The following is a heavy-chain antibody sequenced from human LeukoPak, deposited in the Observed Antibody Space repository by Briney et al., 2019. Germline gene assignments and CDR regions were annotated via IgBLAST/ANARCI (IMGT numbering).Heavy chain of an antibody. V-gene: IGHV3-30-3*01. CDR1: GFTVSSNY. Sequence: GGSLRLSCAASGFTVSSNYMSWVRQAPGRGLEWVAVISYDGSNKYNADSVKGRFTISRDNSKNTLYLQMNSLRGDDTAVYYCARDRTIFGVVIPDYWGQGTLVTVSS. J-gene: IGHJ4*02. D-gene: IGHD3-3*01. CDR3: ARDRTIFGVVIPDY. CDR2: ISYDGSNK.